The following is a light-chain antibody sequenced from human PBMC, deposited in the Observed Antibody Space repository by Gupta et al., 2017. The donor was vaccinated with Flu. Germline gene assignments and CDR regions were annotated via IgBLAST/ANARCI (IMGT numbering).Light chain of an antibody. CDR3: QGWDSGREDVV. J-gene: IGLJ2*01. Sequence: SSVLPQPHSVSVAPGQTATITCGGNNFGSRSVHWYEQKPGQAPVLVVNDDSDRPSGIPERVSGYNSGNKATRHIRSVGAGDEADDYGQGWDSGREDVVFGGGTKMTVL. V-gene: IGLV3-21*02. CDR1: NFGSRS. CDR2: DDS.